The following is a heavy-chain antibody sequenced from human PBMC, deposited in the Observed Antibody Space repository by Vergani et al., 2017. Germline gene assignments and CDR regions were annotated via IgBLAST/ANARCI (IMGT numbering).Heavy chain of an antibody. Sequence: EVQLVESGGGVVQPGGSLRLSCAASGFTFNIYKMNWVRQAPGKGLEWVSYISSSSSYIYYADSVKGRFTISRDNAKNSLYLQMNSLRAEDTAVYYCARDTYDSSGYYWFDPWGQGTLVTVSS. J-gene: IGHJ5*02. CDR1: GFTFNIYK. CDR2: ISSSSSYI. CDR3: ARDTYDSSGYYWFDP. V-gene: IGHV3-21*05. D-gene: IGHD3-22*01.